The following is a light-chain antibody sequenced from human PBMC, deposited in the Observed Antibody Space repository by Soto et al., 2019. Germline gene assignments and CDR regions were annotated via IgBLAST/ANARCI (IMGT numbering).Light chain of an antibody. CDR2: KAS. CDR3: QQYHSSPWT. CDR1: QSISSW. V-gene: IGKV1-5*03. Sequence: DIQMTQSPSTLSASVGDRVTITCRASQSISSWLAWYQQKPGKAPKLLIYKASSLESGVPSRFSGSGSGTKFSLTISSLQPDDFATYHCQQYHSSPWTFGQGTKVDIK. J-gene: IGKJ1*01.